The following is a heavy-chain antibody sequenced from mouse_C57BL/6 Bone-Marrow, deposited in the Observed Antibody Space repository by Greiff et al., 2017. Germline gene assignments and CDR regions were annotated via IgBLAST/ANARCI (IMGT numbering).Heavy chain of an antibody. Sequence: VHVKQSGPELVKPGASVKISCKASGYSFTDYNMNWVKQSNGKSLEWIGVINPNYGTTSYNQKFKGKATLTVDQSSSTAYMQLNSLTSEDSAVYYCARITTVVASRYFDVWGTGTTVTVSS. D-gene: IGHD1-1*01. V-gene: IGHV1-39*01. CDR2: INPNYGTT. J-gene: IGHJ1*03. CDR1: GYSFTDYN. CDR3: ARITTVVASRYFDV.